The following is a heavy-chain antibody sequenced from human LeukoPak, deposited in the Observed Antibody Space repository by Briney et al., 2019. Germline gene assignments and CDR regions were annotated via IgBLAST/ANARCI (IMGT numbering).Heavy chain of an antibody. J-gene: IGHJ4*02. Sequence: PGGSLRLSCAASGVTFSSYSMNWVRQAPGKGLEWVSSISSSSSYIYYADSVKGRFTISRDYAKNSLYLQMNSLRAEDTAVYYCAREIQMEQLVFDYWGQGTLVTVSS. CDR3: AREIQMEQLVFDY. CDR2: ISSSSSYI. V-gene: IGHV3-21*01. D-gene: IGHD6-13*01. CDR1: GVTFSSYS.